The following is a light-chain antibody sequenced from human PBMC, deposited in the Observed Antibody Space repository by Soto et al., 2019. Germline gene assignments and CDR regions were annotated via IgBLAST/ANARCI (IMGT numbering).Light chain of an antibody. CDR3: QQYNTYSWT. CDR2: KAS. CDR1: QSINAW. V-gene: IGKV1-5*03. J-gene: IGKJ1*01. Sequence: IQMTQFPSTLSASVGDRVTLTCRASQSINAWLAWYQQKPGKAPKLLIYKASSLESGVSARFSGSGSGTEFTLTISSLQPEDFATYYCQQYNTYSWTFGQGTKVDIK.